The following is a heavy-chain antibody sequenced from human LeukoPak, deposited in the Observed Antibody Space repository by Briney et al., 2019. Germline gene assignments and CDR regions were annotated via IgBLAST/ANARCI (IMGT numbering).Heavy chain of an antibody. CDR2: IYYSGST. CDR3: ARGGYDYGDYRDYYFDY. Sequence: SETLSLTCTVSDDSITSSNYYWGWIRQPPGEGLEWIGYIYYSGSTYYNPSLKSRVTISVDTSKNQFSLKLSSVTAADTAVYYCARGGYDYGDYRDYYFDYWGQGTLVTVSS. D-gene: IGHD4-17*01. V-gene: IGHV4-31*03. J-gene: IGHJ4*02. CDR1: DDSITSSNYY.